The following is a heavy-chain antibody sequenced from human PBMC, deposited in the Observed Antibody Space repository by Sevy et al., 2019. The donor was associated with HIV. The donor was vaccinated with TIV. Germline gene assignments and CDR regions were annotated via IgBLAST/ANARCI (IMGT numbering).Heavy chain of an antibody. V-gene: IGHV3-23*01. Sequence: GGSLRLSCVTSGFTFSSYAMSWVRQTPGKGLEWVSAIGGSADYTYYADSVKGRFTISRDNSKNTLYLQMNGLRAEDTAVYYCTKSASEHSYSVYWGQGTLVTASS. CDR2: IGGSADYT. D-gene: IGHD3-10*01. CDR3: TKSASEHSYSVY. J-gene: IGHJ4*02. CDR1: GFTFSSYA.